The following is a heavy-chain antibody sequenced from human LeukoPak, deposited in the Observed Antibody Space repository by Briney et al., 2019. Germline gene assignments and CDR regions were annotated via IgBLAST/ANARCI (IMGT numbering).Heavy chain of an antibody. Sequence: SETLSLTCAVYGGSFSGYYWSWIRQPPGKGLEWIGEINHSGSTNYNPSLKSRVTISVDTSKNQLSLKLSSVTAADTAVYYCASGGWRAGYWGQGTLVTVSS. CDR3: ASGGWRAGY. J-gene: IGHJ4*02. D-gene: IGHD6-19*01. V-gene: IGHV4-34*01. CDR1: GGSFSGYY. CDR2: INHSGST.